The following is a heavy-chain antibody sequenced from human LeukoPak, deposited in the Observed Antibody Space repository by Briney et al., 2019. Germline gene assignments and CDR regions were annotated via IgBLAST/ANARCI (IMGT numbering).Heavy chain of an antibody. CDR3: ARGAVPGGTSDTIFGVVIIRAPPYYFDY. Sequence: SETLSLTCAVSGGSISSSDWWSWVRQPPGRGLEWIGYIYRSDDINYNPSLKSRVTMSVDKSKNQFSLTLSSVTAADTAVYYCARGAVPGGTSDTIFGVVIIRAPPYYFDYWGQGTLVTVSS. CDR2: IYRSDDI. CDR1: GGSISSSDW. D-gene: IGHD3-3*01. V-gene: IGHV4-4*02. J-gene: IGHJ4*02.